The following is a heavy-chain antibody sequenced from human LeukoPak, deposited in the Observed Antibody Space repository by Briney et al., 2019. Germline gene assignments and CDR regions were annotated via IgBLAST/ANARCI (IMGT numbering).Heavy chain of an antibody. CDR3: ARVTYYYDSSGYSSGGRSYYYGMDV. CDR1: GFTFSSYA. J-gene: IGHJ6*02. V-gene: IGHV3-23*01. Sequence: GSLRLSCAASGFTFSSYAMSWVRQAPGKGLEWVSAISGSGGSTYYADSVKGRFTISRDNAKNSLYLQMNSLRAEDTAVYYCARVTYYYDSSGYSSGGRSYYYGMDVWGQGTTVTVSS. CDR2: ISGSGGST. D-gene: IGHD3-22*01.